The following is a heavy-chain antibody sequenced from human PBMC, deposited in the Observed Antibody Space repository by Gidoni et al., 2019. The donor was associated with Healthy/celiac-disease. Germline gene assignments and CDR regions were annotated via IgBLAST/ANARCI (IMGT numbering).Heavy chain of an antibody. J-gene: IGHJ4*02. CDR3: ASRRVIAAAGLPTPDY. CDR2: IYYSGST. V-gene: IGHV4-61*01. CDR1: GGSVSSGSYY. D-gene: IGHD6-13*01. Sequence: QVQLQESGPGLVKPSETLSLTCTVSGGSVSSGSYYWGWIRQPPGKGLEWIGYIYYSGSTNYNPSLKSRVTISVDTSKNQFSLKLSSVTAADTAVYYCASRRVIAAAGLPTPDYWGQGTLVTVSS.